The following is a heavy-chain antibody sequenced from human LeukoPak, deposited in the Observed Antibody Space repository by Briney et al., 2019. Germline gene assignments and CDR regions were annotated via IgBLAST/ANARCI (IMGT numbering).Heavy chain of an antibody. CDR1: GGTFSSYA. CDR2: IIPIFGRA. Sequence: SVKVSCKASGGTFSSYAISWVRQAPGQGLEWMGGIIPIFGRANYEQKFQGRVTITADESTSTAYMELSSLRSEDTAVYYCARAKAQITLGYCSGGSCYSNWFDPWGQGTLVTVSS. J-gene: IGHJ5*02. D-gene: IGHD2-15*01. CDR3: ARAKAQITLGYCSGGSCYSNWFDP. V-gene: IGHV1-69*13.